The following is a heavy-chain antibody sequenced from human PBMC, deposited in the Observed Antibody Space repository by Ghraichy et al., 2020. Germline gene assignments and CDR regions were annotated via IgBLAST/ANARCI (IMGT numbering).Heavy chain of an antibody. J-gene: IGHJ4*02. CDR2: IKQDGSEK. D-gene: IGHD3-16*02. CDR3: ARDWAIRYDYAWGSYRYTNDY. Sequence: GGSLRLSCAASGFTFSSYWMSWVRQAPGKGLEWVANIKQDGSEKYYVDSVKGRFTISRDNAKNSLYLQMSSLRAEDTAVYYCARDWAIRYDYAWGSYRYTNDYWGQGSLVTVSS. V-gene: IGHV3-7*01. CDR1: GFTFSSYW.